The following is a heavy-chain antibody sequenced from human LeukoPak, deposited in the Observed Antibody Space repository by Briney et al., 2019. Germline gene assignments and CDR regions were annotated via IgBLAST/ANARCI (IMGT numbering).Heavy chain of an antibody. CDR2: IGGTSSSL. V-gene: IGHV3-21*01. J-gene: IGHJ4*02. D-gene: IGHD6-6*01. CDR3: ASRIAARPIDY. CDR1: GFTFSIYS. Sequence: GSLRLSCAASGFTFSIYSMNWVRQAPGKGLEWVSSIGGTSSSLYYAESVKGRFNISRDNDRNSLYLEMNSLRAEGTAVYYCASRIAARPIDYWGQGTLVTVSS.